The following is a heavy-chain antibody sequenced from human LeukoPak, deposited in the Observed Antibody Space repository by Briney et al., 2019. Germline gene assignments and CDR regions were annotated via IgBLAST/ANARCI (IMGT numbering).Heavy chain of an antibody. CDR1: GFTFSSYV. V-gene: IGHV3-23*01. D-gene: IGHD3-10*01. CDR2: ISASGGIE. J-gene: IGHJ4*02. Sequence: GGSLRLSYAASGFTFSSYVMNWVRQATGKELEWVSVISASGGIEDYTDSVKGRFTISRDSSKNTLSLQMNNLGAEDTAVYFCAGSGAGEDYFHYWGQGSLVIVSS. CDR3: AGSGAGEDYFHY.